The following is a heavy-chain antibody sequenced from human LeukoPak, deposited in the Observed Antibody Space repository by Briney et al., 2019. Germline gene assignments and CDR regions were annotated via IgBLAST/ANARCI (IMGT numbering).Heavy chain of an antibody. CDR2: MNPNSGNT. J-gene: IGHJ4*02. V-gene: IGHV1-8*03. Sequence: GASVKVSCKASGYTFTSYDINWVRQATGQGLEWMGWMNPNSGNTGYAQKFQGRVTITTDESTSTAYMELSSLRSEDTAVYYCARDNGGYSSRAFDYWGQETLVTVSS. CDR1: GYTFTSYD. D-gene: IGHD6-13*01. CDR3: ARDNGGYSSRAFDY.